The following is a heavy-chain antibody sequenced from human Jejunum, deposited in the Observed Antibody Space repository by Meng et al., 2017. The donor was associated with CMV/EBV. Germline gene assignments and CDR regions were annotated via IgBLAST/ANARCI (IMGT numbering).Heavy chain of an antibody. CDR2: IASNGRTK. CDR3: VRELKVGATDYFDF. V-gene: IGHV3-33*05. J-gene: IGHJ4*02. D-gene: IGHD1-26*01. Sequence: AQLVEAGGGVGQPGGYLRLSCATSRFTLSNYGMHWVRKAPGKGLEWIGFIASNGRTKYYEDSIQGRFTISRDNAKNTLYLQMNSLRADDTAVYYCVRELKVGATDYFDFWGQGNLVTVSS. CDR1: RFTLSNYG.